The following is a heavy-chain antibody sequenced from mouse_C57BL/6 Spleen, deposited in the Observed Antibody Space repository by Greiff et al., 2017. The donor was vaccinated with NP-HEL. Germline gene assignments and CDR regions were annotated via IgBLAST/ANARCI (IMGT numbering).Heavy chain of an antibody. CDR3: AREGYYGSKDY. Sequence: VQLQQPGAELVKPGASVKLSCKASGYTFTSYWMHWVKQRPGQGLEWIGMIHPNSGSTNYNEKLKSKATLTVDKSSSTAYMQLSSLTSEDSAVYYCAREGYYGSKDYWGQGTTLTVSS. V-gene: IGHV1-64*01. CDR1: GYTFTSYW. CDR2: IHPNSGST. D-gene: IGHD1-1*01. J-gene: IGHJ2*01.